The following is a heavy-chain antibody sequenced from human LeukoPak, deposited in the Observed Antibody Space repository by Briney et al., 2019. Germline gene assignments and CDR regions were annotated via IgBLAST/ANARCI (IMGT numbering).Heavy chain of an antibody. D-gene: IGHD2-15*01. J-gene: IGHJ4*02. V-gene: IGHV4-59*01. CDR3: ARGGWSLDY. Sequence: SETLSLTCTVSGGSINNYYWSWIRQPPGKGLEWIGYIYYSGSTNYNPSLKSRVTISVDTSKNQFSPKLTSVTAADTAIYYCARGGWSLDYWGQGTLVTVSS. CDR1: GGSINNYY. CDR2: IYYSGST.